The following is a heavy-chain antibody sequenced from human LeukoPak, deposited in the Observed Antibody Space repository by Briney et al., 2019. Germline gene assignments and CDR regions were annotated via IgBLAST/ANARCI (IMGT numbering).Heavy chain of an antibody. J-gene: IGHJ4*02. CDR1: GGSVNIDNW. CDR2: IHHSGNT. V-gene: IGHV4-4*02. D-gene: IGHD3-9*01. CDR3: AKAGVWLPAV. Sequence: SETLSLTCTVSGGSVNIDNWWSWVRQPPGKGLEWIGEIHHSGNTNYSPSLKSRVTLSLDKSRNQFSLKLNSVTAADTAVYYCAKAGVWLPAVWGQGTLVTVSS.